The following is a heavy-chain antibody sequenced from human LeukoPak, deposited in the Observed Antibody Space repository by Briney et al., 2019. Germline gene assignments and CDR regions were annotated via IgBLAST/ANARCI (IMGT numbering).Heavy chain of an antibody. D-gene: IGHD3-10*01. CDR1: GFTFSSYW. Sequence: PGGSLRLSCAASGFTFSSYWMSWVRQAPGKGLEWVANIKQDGSEKYYVNSVKGRFTISRDNAKNSLYLQMNSLRAEDTAVYYCARAFGHGSYYYGSGTMDYWGQGTLVTVSS. J-gene: IGHJ4*02. CDR3: ARAFGHGSYYYGSGTMDY. V-gene: IGHV3-7*01. CDR2: IKQDGSEK.